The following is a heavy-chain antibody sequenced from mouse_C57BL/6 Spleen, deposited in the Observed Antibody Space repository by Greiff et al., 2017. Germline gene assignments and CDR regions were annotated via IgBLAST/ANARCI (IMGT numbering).Heavy chain of an antibody. D-gene: IGHD4-1*01. CDR1: GFSLTSYG. V-gene: IGHV2-5*01. Sequence: VQLQESGPGLVQPSQSLSITCTVSGFSLTSYGVHWVRQSPGQGLEWLGVIWTGGSTDYNAAFMSRLSISKDNSKGQVFLKMNSLQADDTAKYYGAKKTGTGDFDDWGKGTTVTVSS. J-gene: IGHJ1*03. CDR2: IWTGGST. CDR3: AKKTGTGDFDD.